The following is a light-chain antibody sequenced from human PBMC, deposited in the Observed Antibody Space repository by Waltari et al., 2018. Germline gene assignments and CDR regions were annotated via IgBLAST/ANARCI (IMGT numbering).Light chain of an antibody. CDR3: QQGDQTPLT. CDR1: ETIENF. V-gene: IGKV1-39*01. J-gene: IGKJ4*01. CDR2: GAS. Sequence: IQMTQSPSSLSASVGDRLTITCRTNETIENFLNWYQQRPGRAPRLLIYGASLLQIGVPSRFSGAGSGAHFTLTITGLQPEDFATYFCQQGDQTPLTFGGGTRVEIK.